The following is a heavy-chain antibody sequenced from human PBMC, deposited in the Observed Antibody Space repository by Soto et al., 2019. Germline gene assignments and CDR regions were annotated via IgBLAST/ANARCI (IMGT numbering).Heavy chain of an antibody. V-gene: IGHV3-30*18. Sequence: QVQLVESGGGVVQPGRSLRLSCAASGFTFSSYGMHWVRQAPGKGLEWVAVISYDGSNKYYADSVKGRFTISRDNSKNTLYLQMNSLRAEDTAVYYCAKGLEPCPDYYYYYGMDVWGQGTTVTVSS. CDR3: AKGLEPCPDYYYYYGMDV. J-gene: IGHJ6*02. CDR2: ISYDGSNK. D-gene: IGHD1-1*01. CDR1: GFTFSSYG.